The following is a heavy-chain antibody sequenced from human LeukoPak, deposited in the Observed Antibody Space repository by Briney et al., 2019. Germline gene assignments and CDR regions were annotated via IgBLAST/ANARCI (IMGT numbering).Heavy chain of an antibody. D-gene: IGHD2-2*01. J-gene: IGHJ6*03. V-gene: IGHV1-69*13. Sequence: SVKVSCKASGGTFSSYAISWVRQAPGQGLEWMGGIIPIFGTANYAQKFQGRVTITADDSTSTAYMELSSLRSEGTAVYYCAKVPDLYCSSTSCYGGAYYYYYMDVWGKGTMVTVSS. CDR3: AKVPDLYCSSTSCYGGAYYYYYMDV. CDR1: GGTFSSYA. CDR2: IIPIFGTA.